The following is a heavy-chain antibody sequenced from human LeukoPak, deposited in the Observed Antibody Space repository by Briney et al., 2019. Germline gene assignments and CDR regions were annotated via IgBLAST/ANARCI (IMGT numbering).Heavy chain of an antibody. CDR1: GYSFTSYW. CDR2: IYPGDSDT. CDR3: ARHCSGGSCYSGLADY. Sequence: GESLKISCKGSGYSFTSYWIGWVRQMPRKGLEWMGIIYPGDSDTRYSPSFQGQVTISADKSISTAYLQWSSLKASDTAMYYCARHCSGGSCYSGLADYWGQGTLVTVSS. D-gene: IGHD2-15*01. V-gene: IGHV5-51*01. J-gene: IGHJ4*02.